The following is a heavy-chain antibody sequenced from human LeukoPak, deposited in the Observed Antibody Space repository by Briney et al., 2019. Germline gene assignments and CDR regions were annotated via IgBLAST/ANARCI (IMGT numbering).Heavy chain of an antibody. V-gene: IGHV3-7*03. CDR3: AKDFYYDSSGYSDY. CDR1: GFTFSSYW. Sequence: GGSLRLSCAASGFTFSSYWMSWVRQAPGKGLEWVANIKKDGSEKYYVDSVKGRFTISRDNSKNTLYLQMNSLRAEDTAVYYCAKDFYYDSSGYSDYWGQGTLVTVSS. CDR2: IKKDGSEK. D-gene: IGHD3-22*01. J-gene: IGHJ4*02.